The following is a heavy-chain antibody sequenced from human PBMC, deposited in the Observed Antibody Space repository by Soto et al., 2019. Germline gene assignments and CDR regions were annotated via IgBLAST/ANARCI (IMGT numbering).Heavy chain of an antibody. CDR1: GFTFSSYA. D-gene: IGHD3-22*01. CDR2: ISGSGGST. CDR3: AIARYCYDSSGYYSLFDY. Sequence: EVQLLESGGGLVQPGGSLRLCCAASGFTFSSYAMSWVRQAPGKGLEWVSAISGSGGSTYYADSVKGRFTISRDNSKNTLYLQMNSLRAEDTAVYYCAIARYCYDSSGYYSLFDYWGQGTLVTVSS. V-gene: IGHV3-23*01. J-gene: IGHJ4*02.